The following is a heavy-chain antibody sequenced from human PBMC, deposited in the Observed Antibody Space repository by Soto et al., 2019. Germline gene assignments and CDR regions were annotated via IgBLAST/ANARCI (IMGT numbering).Heavy chain of an antibody. CDR1: GYTFTSYA. CDR2: INASSGDT. Sequence: ASVKVSCKASGYTFTSYAMHWVRQAPGQRLEWMGWINASSGDTKYAQKFQGRVTITRDTSVSTAYMELSRLRSDDTAVYYCAKQLGYCSGGSCPPYYGMDVWGQGTTVIVSS. CDR3: AKQLGYCSGGSCPPYYGMDV. D-gene: IGHD2-15*01. J-gene: IGHJ6*02. V-gene: IGHV1-3*01.